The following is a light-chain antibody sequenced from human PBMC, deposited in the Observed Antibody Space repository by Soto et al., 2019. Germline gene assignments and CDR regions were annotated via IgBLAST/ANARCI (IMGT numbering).Light chain of an antibody. CDR2: EVS. Sequence: QSVLTQPASVSGPPGQSITISCTGTSSDVGGYGSVSWYQQHPGKAPKLMIYEVSNRPSGVSNRFSGSKSGNTASLTISGLQAEDDADYYCSSYTSSGTYVFGTGPKVTVL. CDR1: SSDVGGYGS. V-gene: IGLV2-14*01. J-gene: IGLJ1*01. CDR3: SSYTSSGTYV.